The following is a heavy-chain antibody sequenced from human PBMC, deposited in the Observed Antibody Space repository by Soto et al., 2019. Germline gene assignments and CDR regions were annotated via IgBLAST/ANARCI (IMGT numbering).Heavy chain of an antibody. V-gene: IGHV4-39*01. CDR1: GGSISSSSYY. J-gene: IGHJ6*02. D-gene: IGHD2-15*01. CDR3: ANDGLHYGMDV. Sequence: QLQLQESGPGLVKPSETLSLTCTVSGGSISSSSYYWGWIRQPPGKGLAWIGSIYYSGSTYYNPSLKSRVTISVDTSKNQFSLKLSSVTAADTAVYYCANDGLHYGMDVWGQGTTVTVSS. CDR2: IYYSGST.